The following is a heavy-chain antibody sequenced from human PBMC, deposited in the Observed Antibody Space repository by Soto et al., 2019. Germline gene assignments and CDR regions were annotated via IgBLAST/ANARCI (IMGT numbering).Heavy chain of an antibody. CDR1: GFIFSSYA. Sequence: GGSLRLSCAASGFIFSSYAMHWVRQAPGKGLEWVALISYDGAKKDHADSVKGRFSVFRDNSKNTLYLQMNSLRPEDTAVYYCAQGIPGYYYGMDVWGQGTTVTV. CDR2: ISYDGAKK. D-gene: IGHD2-2*02. V-gene: IGHV3-30-3*01. CDR3: AQGIPGYYYGMDV. J-gene: IGHJ6*02.